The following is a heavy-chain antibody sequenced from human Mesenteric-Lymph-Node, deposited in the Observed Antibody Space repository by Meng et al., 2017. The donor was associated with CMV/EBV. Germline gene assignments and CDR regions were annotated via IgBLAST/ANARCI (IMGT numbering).Heavy chain of an antibody. CDR1: GGSISSSSYY. CDR2: IYYSGST. D-gene: IGHD3-10*01. J-gene: IGHJ4*02. CDR3: ARRPYYYGSGGYY. Sequence: SETLSLTCTVSGGSISSSSYYWGWIRQPPGKGLEWIGSIYYSGSTYYNPSLKSRVTISVDTSKNQFSLKLSSVTAADTAVYYCARRPYYYGSGGYYWGQGTLVTVSS. V-gene: IGHV4-39*07.